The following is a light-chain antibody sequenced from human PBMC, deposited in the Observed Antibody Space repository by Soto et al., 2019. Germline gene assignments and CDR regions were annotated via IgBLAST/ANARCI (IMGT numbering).Light chain of an antibody. Sequence: QSVLTQPPSASGTPGQRVTISCSGSSSNIGSNTVNWYQQLPGTAPKLFIYTNNQRPSGVPDRFSGSKSGTSASLAISGLQSEDEADYYCATWDDSLNGRVFGGGTE. CDR3: ATWDDSLNGRV. J-gene: IGLJ1*01. CDR2: TNN. V-gene: IGLV1-44*01. CDR1: SSNIGSNT.